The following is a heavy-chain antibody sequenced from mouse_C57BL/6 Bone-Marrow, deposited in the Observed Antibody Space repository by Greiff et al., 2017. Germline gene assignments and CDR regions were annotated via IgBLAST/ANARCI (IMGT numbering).Heavy chain of an antibody. V-gene: IGHV1-82*01. D-gene: IGHD3-2*02. CDR3: AREQLRLQLDY. J-gene: IGHJ4*01. CDR2: IYPGDGDT. CDR1: GYAFSSSW. Sequence: QVQLKESGPELVKPGASVKISCKASGYAFSSSWMNWVKQRPGKGLEWIGRIYPGDGDTNYNGKFKGKATLTADKSSSTAYMQLSILTSEDSAVYFCAREQLRLQLDYWGQGTSVTVSS.